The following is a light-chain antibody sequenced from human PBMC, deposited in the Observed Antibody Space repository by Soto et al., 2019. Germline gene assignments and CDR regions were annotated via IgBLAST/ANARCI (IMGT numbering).Light chain of an antibody. J-gene: IGLJ1*01. CDR2: DVS. CDR3: CSYTSSGTYV. CDR1: SSDVGGYNY. Sequence: QSALTQPRSVSGSPGQSVAISCTGTSSDVGGYNYVSWYQKHPGKAPKLVIFDVSKRPSGVPDRFSGSKSGNTASLTISGLRAEDEADYYCCSYTSSGTYVFGTGTQLTVL. V-gene: IGLV2-11*01.